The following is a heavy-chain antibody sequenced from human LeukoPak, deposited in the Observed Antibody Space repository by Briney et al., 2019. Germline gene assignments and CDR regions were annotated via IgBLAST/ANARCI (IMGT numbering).Heavy chain of an antibody. CDR3: ATGLIVGATYDDAFDI. CDR2: FDPEDGET. D-gene: IGHD1-26*01. CDR1: GYTLTELS. J-gene: IGHJ3*02. V-gene: IGHV1-24*01. Sequence: ASVKVSCKVSGYTLTELSMHWVRQAPGKGLEWMGGFDPEDGETIYAQKFQGRVTMTEDTPTDTAYMELSSLRSEDTAVYYCATGLIVGATYDDAFDIWGQGTMVTVSS.